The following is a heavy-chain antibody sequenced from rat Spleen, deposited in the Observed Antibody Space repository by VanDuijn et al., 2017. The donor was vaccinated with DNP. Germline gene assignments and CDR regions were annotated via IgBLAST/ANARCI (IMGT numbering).Heavy chain of an antibody. V-gene: IGHV3-1*01. CDR3: ARLGYGYNYRYVMDA. CDR1: GYSITSDY. J-gene: IGHJ4*01. CDR2: ISNSGTI. Sequence: EVQLQESGPGLVKPSQSLSLTCSVTGYSITSDYWGWIRKFPGNKMEWIGHISNSGTITYNPSLKSRIPITRDTSRNQFFLQLNSVTTEDTATYYCARLGYGYNYRYVMDAWGQGASVTVSS. D-gene: IGHD1-9*01.